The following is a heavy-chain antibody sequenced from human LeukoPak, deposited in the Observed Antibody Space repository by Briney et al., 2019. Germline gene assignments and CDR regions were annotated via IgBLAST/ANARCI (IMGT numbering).Heavy chain of an antibody. CDR1: GFTFSSYG. J-gene: IGHJ4*02. V-gene: IGHV3-33*01. CDR3: ARDPARYCSSTSCYTYPDY. D-gene: IGHD2-2*02. CDR2: IWYDGSNK. Sequence: PGRSLRLSCAASGFTFSSYGMPWVRQAPGKGLEWVAVIWYDGSNKYYADSVKGRFTISRDNSKNTLYLQMNSLRAEDTAVYYCARDPARYCSSTSCYTYPDYWGQGTLVTVSS.